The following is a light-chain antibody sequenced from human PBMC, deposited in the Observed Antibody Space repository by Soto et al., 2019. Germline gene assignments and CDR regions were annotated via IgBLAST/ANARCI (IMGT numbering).Light chain of an antibody. CDR2: GAS. CDR1: QSVSSSY. V-gene: IGKV3-20*01. Sequence: EIVLTQSPGTLSLSPGERATLSCRASQSVSSSYLAWYQQKPGQAPRLVIYGASSRATGIPDRFSGSGSGTDFTLIISRLEPEDFAVYFCQQYGSSPLTFGGGTKVEIK. J-gene: IGKJ4*01. CDR3: QQYGSSPLT.